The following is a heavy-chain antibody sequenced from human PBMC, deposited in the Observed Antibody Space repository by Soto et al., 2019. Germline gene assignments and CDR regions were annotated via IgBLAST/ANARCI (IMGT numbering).Heavy chain of an antibody. V-gene: IGHV1-46*01. D-gene: IGHD2-15*01. CDR3: ARDCSGGSCYSHYFDY. CDR2: INPSGGST. CDR1: GYTFTSYY. Sequence: GASVKVSCKASGYTFTSYYMHWVRQAPGQGLEWMGIINPSGGSTSYAQKFQGRVTMTRDTSTSTVYMELSSLRSEDTAVYYCARDCSGGSCYSHYFDYWGQGTLVTVSS. J-gene: IGHJ4*02.